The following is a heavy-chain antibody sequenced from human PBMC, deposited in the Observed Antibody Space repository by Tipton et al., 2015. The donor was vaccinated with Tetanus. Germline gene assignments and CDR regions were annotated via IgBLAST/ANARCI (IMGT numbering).Heavy chain of an antibody. D-gene: IGHD3-22*01. J-gene: IGHJ4*02. Sequence: QLVQSGAEVKKPGSSVKVSCKASGGTFSSYAISWVRQAPGQGLEWMGGIIPIFGTANYAQKFQGRVTITADESTSTAYMELSSLRSEDTAVYYCAGAAYYYDSSGYYGPSSYYFDYWGQGTLVTVSS. CDR3: AGAAYYYDSSGYYGPSSYYFDY. CDR2: IIPIFGTA. CDR1: GGTFSSYA. V-gene: IGHV1-69*01.